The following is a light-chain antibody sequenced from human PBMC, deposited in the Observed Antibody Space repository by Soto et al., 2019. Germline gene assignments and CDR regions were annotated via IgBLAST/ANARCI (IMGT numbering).Light chain of an antibody. V-gene: IGKV3-11*01. Sequence: EIVMTQSPATLSVSPGERATLSCRASQSVSSNLAWYQQKPGQAPRLLIYDASNRATGIPARFSGSGSGTDFTLNISSLEPEDFAVYYCQQRGNWPPLTFGGGTKVDIK. CDR2: DAS. CDR1: QSVSSN. CDR3: QQRGNWPPLT. J-gene: IGKJ4*01.